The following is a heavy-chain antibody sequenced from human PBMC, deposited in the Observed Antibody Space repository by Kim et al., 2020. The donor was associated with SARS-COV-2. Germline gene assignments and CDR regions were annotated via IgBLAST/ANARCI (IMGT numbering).Heavy chain of an antibody. CDR3: ARSDSAAYYYGMDV. Sequence: PTLKSRVTISVDTSKNQFSLKLSSVTAADTAVYYCARSDSAAYYYGMDVWGQGTTVTVSS. D-gene: IGHD6-25*01. J-gene: IGHJ6*02. V-gene: IGHV4-31*02.